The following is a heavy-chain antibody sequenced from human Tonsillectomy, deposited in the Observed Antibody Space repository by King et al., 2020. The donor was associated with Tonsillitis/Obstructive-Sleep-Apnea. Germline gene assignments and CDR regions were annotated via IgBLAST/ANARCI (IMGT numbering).Heavy chain of an antibody. CDR3: ARGSIGVIPAASFVY. J-gene: IGHJ4*02. Sequence: QLVQSGAEVKKPGASVKVSCKASGYTFTNYGFNWVRQAPGQGLEWMGWISAYNGNRNYAQKLQGRVTMTTDTSTSTAYMELRSLRSDDTAVYYCARGSIGVIPAASFVYWGQGTLVTVSS. D-gene: IGHD2-2*01. CDR2: ISAYNGNR. V-gene: IGHV1-18*01. CDR1: GYTFTNYG.